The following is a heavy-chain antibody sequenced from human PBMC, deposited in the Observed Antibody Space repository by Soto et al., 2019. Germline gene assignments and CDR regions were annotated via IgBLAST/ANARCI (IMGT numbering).Heavy chain of an antibody. J-gene: IGHJ5*02. CDR2: ITPMFGAP. CDR3: ARVFNGRWFDP. D-gene: IGHD3-10*02. Sequence: QVQLVQSGAEVKKPGSSVKVSCTASGGPFSSYAINWVRQAPGQGLEWMGVITPMFGAPHYAQTFKGRITLTADKSTNTAYMELSSLPSGDTAVYFCARVFNGRWFDPLGQGTLVTVSS. V-gene: IGHV1-69*06. CDR1: GGPFSSYA.